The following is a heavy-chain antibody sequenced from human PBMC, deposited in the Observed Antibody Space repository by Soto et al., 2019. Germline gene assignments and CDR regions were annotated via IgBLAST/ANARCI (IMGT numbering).Heavy chain of an antibody. CDR3: ARVGVGVRAFDI. D-gene: IGHD3-3*01. J-gene: IGHJ3*02. CDR2: ISGYNGDT. V-gene: IGHV1-18*01. CDR1: GYTFTSYG. Sequence: QVQLVQSGAEVKKPGASVKVSCKAPGYTFTSYGINWVRQAPGQGLEWMGWISGYNGDTKYVQKVQGRVTMTIDTSTSTAYMELRSLRSDDTAVYYCARVGVGVRAFDIWGQGTRVTVSS.